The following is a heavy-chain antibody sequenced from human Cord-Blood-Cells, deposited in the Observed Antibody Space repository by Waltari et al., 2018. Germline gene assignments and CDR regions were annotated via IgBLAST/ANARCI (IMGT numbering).Heavy chain of an antibody. CDR2: FEPGEGRT. Sequence: QVQLVQSGAEVTKPGASVKVSCTVSGYTLTELSIHRGRHAPGKGLEWMGGFEPGEGRTVYDQKVQGRDTMTEVTSTDTAYMERSSLRSEDTAVYYCATEAGPIRQLERPMGAFDIWGQGTMVTVSS. CDR3: ATEAGPIRQLERPMGAFDI. V-gene: IGHV1-24*01. D-gene: IGHD1-1*01. J-gene: IGHJ3*02. CDR1: GYTLTELS.